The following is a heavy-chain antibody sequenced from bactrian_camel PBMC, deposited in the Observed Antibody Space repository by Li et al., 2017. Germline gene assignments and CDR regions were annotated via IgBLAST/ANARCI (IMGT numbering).Heavy chain of an antibody. D-gene: IGHD6*01. V-gene: IGHV3S25*01. CDR3: VRAYGGSWSAEYNY. Sequence: QLVESGGGSVQVGGSLNLSCAASLSTYNTYCVGWFRQSPGKEREGVGTINTGGGSPSYADSVKGRFTISGDNHKNTVYLQMNSLKPEDTAVYYCVRAYGGSWSAEYNYWGQGTQVTVS. CDR2: INTGGGSP. CDR1: LSTYNTYC. J-gene: IGHJ4*01.